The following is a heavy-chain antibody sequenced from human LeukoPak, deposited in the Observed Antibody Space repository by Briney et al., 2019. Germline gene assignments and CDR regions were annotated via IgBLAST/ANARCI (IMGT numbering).Heavy chain of an antibody. Sequence: GSSVKVSCKASGGTFSSYAISWVRQAPAQGLEWMGGIIPIFGTANYAQKFQGRVTITADEPTSTAYMELSSLRSEDTAVYYCARVQQLVLDYWGQGTLVTVSS. CDR1: GGTFSSYA. D-gene: IGHD6-6*01. J-gene: IGHJ4*02. CDR2: IIPIFGTA. CDR3: ARVQQLVLDY. V-gene: IGHV1-69*01.